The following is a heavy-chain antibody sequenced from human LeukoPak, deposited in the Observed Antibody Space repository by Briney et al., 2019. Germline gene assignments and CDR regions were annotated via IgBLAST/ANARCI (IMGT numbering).Heavy chain of an antibody. J-gene: IGHJ4*02. CDR1: GGSISSYY. CDR2: IYYSGST. V-gene: IGHV4-59*12. D-gene: IGHD3-10*01. Sequence: SETLSLTCTVSGGSISSYYCSWIRQPPGKGLEWIGYIYYSGSTNYNPSLKSRVTISVDTSKNQFSLKLSSVTAADTAVYYCARVIYYGSGSYYNDYFDYWGQGTLVTVSS. CDR3: ARVIYYGSGSYYNDYFDY.